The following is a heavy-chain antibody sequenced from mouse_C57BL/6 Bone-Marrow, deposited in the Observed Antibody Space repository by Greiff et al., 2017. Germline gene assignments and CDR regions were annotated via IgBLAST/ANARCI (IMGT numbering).Heavy chain of an antibody. CDR2: IDPSDSYT. CDR1: GYTFTSYW. V-gene: IGHV1-50*01. J-gene: IGHJ2*01. D-gene: IGHD1-1*01. Sequence: QVQLQQPGAELVKPGASVKLSCKASGYTFTSYWMQWVKQRPGQGLEWIGEIDPSDSYTNYNKKFKGKATLTVDTSSSTAYMQLSSLTSEDSAVYYCARDSYGSPYYFDYWGQGTTLTVSS. CDR3: ARDSYGSPYYFDY.